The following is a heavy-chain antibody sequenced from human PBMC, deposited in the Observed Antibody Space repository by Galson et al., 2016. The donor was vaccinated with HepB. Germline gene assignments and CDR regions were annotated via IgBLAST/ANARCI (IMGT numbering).Heavy chain of an antibody. CDR1: GGSVNSDSYY. CDR2: IYYSGST. Sequence: ETLSLTCTVSGGSVNSDSYYWSWVRQSPGKGLEWIGYIYYSGSTNYSPSLKSRVTISLDTSKNQFSLRLRSVTAADTAIYYCARGDYDTRGYTMTFDYWGQGTLVTVFS. CDR3: ARGDYDTRGYTMTFDY. V-gene: IGHV4-61*01. D-gene: IGHD3-22*01. J-gene: IGHJ4*02.